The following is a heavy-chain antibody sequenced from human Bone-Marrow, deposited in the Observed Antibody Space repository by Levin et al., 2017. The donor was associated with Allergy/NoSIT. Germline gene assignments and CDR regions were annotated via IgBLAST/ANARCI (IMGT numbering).Heavy chain of an antibody. Sequence: ASVKVSCKASGYTFTSYYMHWVRQAPGQGLEWMGIINPSGGSTSYAQKFQGRVTMTRDTSTSTVYMELSSLRSEDTAVYYCARGYYYDSSGYYYPNTEEAFDYWGQGTLVTVSS. CDR2: INPSGGST. D-gene: IGHD3-22*01. CDR3: ARGYYYDSSGYYYPNTEEAFDY. CDR1: GYTFTSYY. J-gene: IGHJ4*02. V-gene: IGHV1-46*01.